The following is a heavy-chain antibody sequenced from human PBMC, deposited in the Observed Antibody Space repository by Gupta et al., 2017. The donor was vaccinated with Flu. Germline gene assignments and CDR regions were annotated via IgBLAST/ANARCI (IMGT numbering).Heavy chain of an antibody. CDR3: ARGRLTTEELYGLDV. J-gene: IGHJ6*02. V-gene: IGHV3-13*01. CDR2: IGSGGDT. D-gene: IGHD4-4*01. Sequence: RQVPGQGLEWASGIGSGGDTYYVGSVKGRFTISREIAKNSLYLQMNSLRAGDTAVYYCARGRLTTEELYGLDVWGQGTTVTVSS.